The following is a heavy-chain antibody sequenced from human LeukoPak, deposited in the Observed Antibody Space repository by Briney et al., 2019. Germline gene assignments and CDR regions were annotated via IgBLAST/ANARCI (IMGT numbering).Heavy chain of an antibody. J-gene: IGHJ4*02. CDR1: EFIFSGYW. CDR3: ARDGFVGAADY. CDR2: IKQDGSEK. D-gene: IGHD6-13*01. V-gene: IGHV3-7*01. Sequence: PGGSLRLSCAASEFIFSGYWMNWVRQAPGKGLEWVANIKQDGSEKQYVDSVRGRFTIYRDNAKNSLYLQMNSLRVEDTAVYYCARDGFVGAADYWGQGTLVTVSS.